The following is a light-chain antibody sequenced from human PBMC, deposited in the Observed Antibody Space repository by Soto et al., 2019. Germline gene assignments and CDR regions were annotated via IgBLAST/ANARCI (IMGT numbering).Light chain of an antibody. J-gene: IGKJ5*01. CDR1: QSVSSSY. Sequence: VFTPSPATLSLSPGARSTLSCRSSQSVSSSYLAWYQQKPGQAPRLLIYGASSRATGIPDRFSGSGSGTDFTLTISRLEPEDFAVYYCQQLNTFPITFGQGTRLEIK. CDR3: QQLNTFPIT. CDR2: GAS. V-gene: IGKV3D-20*02.